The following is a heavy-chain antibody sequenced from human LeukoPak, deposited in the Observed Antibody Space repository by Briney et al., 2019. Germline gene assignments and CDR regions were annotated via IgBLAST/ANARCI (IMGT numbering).Heavy chain of an antibody. CDR1: GFTFSSYW. CDR2: INSDGSST. J-gene: IGHJ4*02. Sequence: GGSLRLSCAASGFTFSSYWMHWARQVPGKGLMWVSYINSDGSSTSYADSVKGRFTISRDNSKNTLYLQMNSLRAEDTAVYYCAKDPPQYYDILTGYYAHYFDYWGQGTLVTVSS. D-gene: IGHD3-9*01. CDR3: AKDPPQYYDILTGYYAHYFDY. V-gene: IGHV3-74*01.